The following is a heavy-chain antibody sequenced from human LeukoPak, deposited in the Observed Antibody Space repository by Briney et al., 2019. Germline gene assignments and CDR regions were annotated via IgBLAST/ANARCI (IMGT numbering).Heavy chain of an antibody. D-gene: IGHD6-19*01. V-gene: IGHV4-34*01. CDR3: ARRFLTRGWLVQDP. CDR2: INHSGST. Sequence: SETLSLTCALYRGSFSGYYWGSIRQTPGKGLEWIGEINHSGSTNYNPSPKRRVTISVDTSKNQFSLKLSSVTAAETAVYYGARRFLTRGWLVQDPWGQGTLVTVSS. J-gene: IGHJ5*02. CDR1: RGSFSGYY.